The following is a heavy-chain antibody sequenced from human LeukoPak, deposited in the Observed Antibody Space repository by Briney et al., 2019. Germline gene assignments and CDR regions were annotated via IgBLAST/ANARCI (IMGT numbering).Heavy chain of an antibody. CDR3: AKVGSSRDY. V-gene: IGHV3-53*01. J-gene: IGHJ4*02. D-gene: IGHD6-13*01. Sequence: PGGSLRLSRAASGFAVSVNYMSWVRQAPGKGLEWVSIIYSGGGTYYADSVKGRFTISRDNSKNTLFLQMNSLRVEDTAVYYCAKVGSSRDYWGQGTLVTVSS. CDR2: IYSGGGT. CDR1: GFAVSVNY.